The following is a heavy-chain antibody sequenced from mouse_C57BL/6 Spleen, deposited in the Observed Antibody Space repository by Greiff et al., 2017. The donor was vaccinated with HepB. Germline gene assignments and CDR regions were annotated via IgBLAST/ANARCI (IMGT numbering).Heavy chain of an antibody. J-gene: IGHJ3*01. V-gene: IGHV1-64*01. CDR1: GYTFTSYW. D-gene: IGHD2-5*01. CDR2: IQPNSGST. CDR3: AFSNLRLAWFAY. Sequence: QVQLQQPGAELVKPGASVKLSCKASGYTFTSYWMHWVKQRPGQGLEWIGMIQPNSGSTNYNEKFKSKATLTVDKSSSTAYMQLSSLTSEDSAVYYCAFSNLRLAWFAYWGQGTLVTVSA.